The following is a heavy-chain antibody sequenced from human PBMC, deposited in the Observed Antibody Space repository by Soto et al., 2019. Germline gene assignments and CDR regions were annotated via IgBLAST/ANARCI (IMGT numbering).Heavy chain of an antibody. CDR1: GGSVSSGGFS. V-gene: IGHV4-30-2*01. CDR2: TSHSGNT. J-gene: IGHJ4*02. CDR3: ARGAVGAQSFDS. Sequence: QLQLQESGSGLVKPSQTLSLTCVVSGGSVSSGGFSWNWFRQPPGKVLEWIGYTSHSGNTYYNPSPTSRVSISTDRAKNLFSRSLSSLTAADTAVYYCARGAVGAQSFDSWGQGTLVTVSS. D-gene: IGHD2-15*01.